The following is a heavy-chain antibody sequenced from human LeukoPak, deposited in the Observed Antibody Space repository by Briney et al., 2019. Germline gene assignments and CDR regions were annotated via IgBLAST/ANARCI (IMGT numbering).Heavy chain of an antibody. J-gene: IGHJ4*02. CDR2: IFPNGNT. CDR3: ARANPVYGDFDY. V-gene: IGHV3-53*01. D-gene: IGHD4-17*01. CDR1: GLAVSDNY. Sequence: PGGSLRLSCALSGLAVSDNYLSWVRQAPGKGLDRVSVIFPNGNTYSADFVQGRFSISRDKSTNTLFLDMSSLRTDDTAIYFCARANPVYGDFDYWGQGTLVSVSS.